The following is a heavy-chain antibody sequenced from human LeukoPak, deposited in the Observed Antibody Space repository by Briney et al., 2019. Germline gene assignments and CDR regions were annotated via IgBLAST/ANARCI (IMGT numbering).Heavy chain of an antibody. CDR2: TSTDENLK. V-gene: IGHV3-30*04. CDR1: GFTFSNYV. CDR3: TRDPILGAPDYFDY. D-gene: IGHD1-26*01. J-gene: IGHJ4*02. Sequence: GTSLTLSCAASGFTFSNYVTHWVRQAPGKGLEWVAVTSTDENLKFYADSVKGRFTISRDNSKNTLYLQMNSLRAEDTAVYYCTRDPILGAPDYFDYWGQGTLVTVSS.